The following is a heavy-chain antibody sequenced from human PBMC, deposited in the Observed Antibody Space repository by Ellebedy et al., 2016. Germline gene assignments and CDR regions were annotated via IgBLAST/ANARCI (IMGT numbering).Heavy chain of an antibody. CDR1: GFSLSDHY. CDR2: ISSSSRYT. V-gene: IGHV3-11*06. CDR3: ARDFVSDRSGYYYVIRAFDI. J-gene: IGHJ3*02. Sequence: GGSLRLSCAASGFSLSDHYVTWIRQAPGKGLEWISYISSSSRYTNYADSVRGRFTISRDNAKNSLYLEMNSLRVEDTAIYYCARDFVSDRSGYYYVIRAFDIWGQGTMVTVSS. D-gene: IGHD3-22*01.